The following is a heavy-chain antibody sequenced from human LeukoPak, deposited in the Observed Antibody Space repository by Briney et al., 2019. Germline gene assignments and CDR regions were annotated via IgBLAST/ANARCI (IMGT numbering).Heavy chain of an antibody. CDR2: IIPIFGTA. D-gene: IGHD5-24*01. CDR1: GGTFSSYA. V-gene: IGHV1-69*01. Sequence: SVKVSCKASGGTFSSYAISWVRQAPGQGLEWMGGIIPIFGTANYAQKFQGRVTITADESTSTAYMELSSLRSEDTAVYYCASRRHGYSIFDYWGPGTLVTVSA. J-gene: IGHJ4*02. CDR3: ASRRHGYSIFDY.